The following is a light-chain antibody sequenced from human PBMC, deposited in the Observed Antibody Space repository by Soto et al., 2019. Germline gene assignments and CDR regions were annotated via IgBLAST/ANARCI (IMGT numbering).Light chain of an antibody. CDR1: QSVSSSY. Sequence: TQSPGAVSLYTGERATLSCRASQSVSSSYLAWYQQKPGQAPRLLIYGASSRATGIPDRFSGSGSGTDFTLTISRLEPEDFAVYYCQQYGSSPGTFGQGT. CDR2: GAS. V-gene: IGKV3-20*01. CDR3: QQYGSSPGT. J-gene: IGKJ1*01.